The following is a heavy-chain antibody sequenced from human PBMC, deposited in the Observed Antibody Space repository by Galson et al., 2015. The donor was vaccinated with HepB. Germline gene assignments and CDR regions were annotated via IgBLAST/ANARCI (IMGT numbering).Heavy chain of an antibody. CDR3: ARLAGIAHEDYGMDV. CDR1: GFSFSTYV. CDR2: ISNDGSHE. Sequence: SLRLSCAASGFSFSTYVMHWVRQAPGKGLEWVAVISNDGSHEHYADSVKGRFTTSRDNSKNTLYLQMNSLRAEDTAVYYCARLAGIAHEDYGMDVWGQGTTVTASS. V-gene: IGHV3-30*04. J-gene: IGHJ6*02. D-gene: IGHD6-13*01.